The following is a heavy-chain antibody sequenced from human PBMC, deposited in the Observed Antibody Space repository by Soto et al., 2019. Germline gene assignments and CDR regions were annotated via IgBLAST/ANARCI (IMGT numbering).Heavy chain of an antibody. D-gene: IGHD6-13*01. V-gene: IGHV1-18*01. CDR2: ISAYNGNT. CDR3: ARTSGYSSTGNWFDP. J-gene: IGHJ5*02. Sequence: QVQLVQSGAEVKKPGPSVKVSCKASGYAFTSYGISWVRQSPGQGLEWMGWISAYNGNTNNAQKFQGRVAVTTDTSTSTAYMELMNLRSDDTAVYYCARTSGYSSTGNWFDPWGQGTLVTVSS. CDR1: GYAFTSYG.